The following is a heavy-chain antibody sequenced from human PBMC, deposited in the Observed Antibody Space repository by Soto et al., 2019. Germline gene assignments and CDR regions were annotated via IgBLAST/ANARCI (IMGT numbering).Heavy chain of an antibody. CDR3: ARTTAVAGTPEFDY. CDR2: ISYDGSSK. Sequence: GGSLRLSCAASGFTFSSYAMTWVRQAPGKGLEWLALISYDGSSKYNADSVKGRFTISRENSNNTLYLQLSSLRPEDTAVYYCARTTAVAGTPEFDYWGQGALVTVSS. J-gene: IGHJ4*02. D-gene: IGHD6-19*01. V-gene: IGHV3-30-3*01. CDR1: GFTFSSYA.